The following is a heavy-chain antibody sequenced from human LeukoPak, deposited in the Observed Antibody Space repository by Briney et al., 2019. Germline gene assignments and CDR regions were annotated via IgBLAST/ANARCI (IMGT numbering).Heavy chain of an antibody. V-gene: IGHV4-4*02. CDR2: VNLQGST. J-gene: IGHJ4*02. Sequence: PSETLSLTCGVSGGSITNTNYWTWVRQPPGKGLEWIGEVNLQGSTNYNPSLMGRVAISVDTSENHISLQLSSVTAADTAVYYCAREGGPYRPLDYSGQGTLVTVSS. CDR3: AREGGPYRPLDY. CDR1: GGSITNTNY.